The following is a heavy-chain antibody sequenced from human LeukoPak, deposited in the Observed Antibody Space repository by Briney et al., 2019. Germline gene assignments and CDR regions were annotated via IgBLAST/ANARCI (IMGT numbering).Heavy chain of an antibody. CDR2: IFYSESA. CDR1: GYSFSSGYY. V-gene: IGHV4-38-2*01. D-gene: IGHD6-13*01. CDR3: ASSSWSGSYFDY. J-gene: IGHJ4*02. Sequence: SETLSLTCAVSGYSFSSGYYWGWSRPPPGKGLEWSGSIFYSESAYHNPSLRSRVTISLDTSKNQFSLNLRSATAAGTAVYYCASSSWSGSYFDYWGQGTLVTVPS.